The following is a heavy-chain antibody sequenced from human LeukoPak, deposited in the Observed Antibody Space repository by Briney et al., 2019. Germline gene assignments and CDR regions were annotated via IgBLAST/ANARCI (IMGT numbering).Heavy chain of an antibody. V-gene: IGHV1-69*13. J-gene: IGHJ4*02. CDR2: IIPIFGTA. Sequence: SVKVSCKASGGTFSSYAISWVRQAHGQGLEWMGGIIPIFGTANYAQKFQGRVTITADESTSTAYMELSSLRSEDTAVYYCASGEESGSYLGYWGQGTLVTVSS. D-gene: IGHD1-26*01. CDR1: GGTFSSYA. CDR3: ASGEESGSYLGY.